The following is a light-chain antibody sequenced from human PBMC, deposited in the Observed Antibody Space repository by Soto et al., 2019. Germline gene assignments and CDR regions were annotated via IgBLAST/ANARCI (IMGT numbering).Light chain of an antibody. CDR3: NSYSGGPPLYL. CDR1: STDVGGYNY. CDR2: DVS. J-gene: IGLJ1*01. Sequence: QSVLTQPASVSGSPGQAITISCTGTSTDVGGYNYVSWYQQHPGKAPKLLISDVSNRPSGVSFRFSGSKSGNTASLTISGLQAEYEADYYCNSYSGGPPLYLFGTGTKLTVL. V-gene: IGLV2-14*01.